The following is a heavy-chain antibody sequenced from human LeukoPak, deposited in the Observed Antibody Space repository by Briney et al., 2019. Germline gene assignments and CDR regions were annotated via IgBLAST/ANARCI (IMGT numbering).Heavy chain of an antibody. CDR2: INSDGRST. CDR3: ARAVAVAGTGRFY. V-gene: IGHV3-74*01. J-gene: IGHJ4*02. CDR1: GFTFSRYW. D-gene: IGHD6-19*01. Sequence: GGSLRLSCAASGFTFSRYWMHWVRHAPGKGLVWVSRINSDGRSTSYADSVKGRFTISRDNAKNTLYLQMNSLRAEDTAVYYCARAVAVAGTGRFYWGQGTLVTVSS.